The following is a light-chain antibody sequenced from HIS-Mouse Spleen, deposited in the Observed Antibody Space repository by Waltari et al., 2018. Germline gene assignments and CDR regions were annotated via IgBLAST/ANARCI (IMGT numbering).Light chain of an antibody. CDR1: QSISSW. V-gene: IGKV1-5*03. Sequence: DIQMTQSPSTLSASVGDRVTITCPASQSISSWLAWYQQKPGKAPKLLIYKASSLESGVPSRFSGSGSGTEFTLTISSLQPDDFATYYCQQYNSYPDRLTFGGGTKVEIK. CDR3: QQYNSYPDRLT. CDR2: KAS. J-gene: IGKJ4*01.